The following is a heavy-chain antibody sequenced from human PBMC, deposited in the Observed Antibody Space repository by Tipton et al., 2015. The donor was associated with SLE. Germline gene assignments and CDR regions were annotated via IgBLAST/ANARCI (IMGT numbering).Heavy chain of an antibody. CDR1: GDSMSSYC. CDR3: ARVDSGNLLFDL. D-gene: IGHD1-26*01. V-gene: IGHV4-59*01. CDR2: VYDRGTT. J-gene: IGHJ4*02. Sequence: TLSLTCSVSGDSMSSYCWSWIRQSPGKGLEWIGYVYDRGTTNYNPSVMNRVVISLDRSENQVSLRLTSVTAADAAVYYCARVDSGNLLFDLWGQGTLVTVSS.